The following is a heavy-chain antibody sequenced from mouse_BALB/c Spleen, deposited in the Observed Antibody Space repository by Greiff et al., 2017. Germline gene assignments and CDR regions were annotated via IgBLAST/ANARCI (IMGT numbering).Heavy chain of an antibody. D-gene: IGHD2-14*01. J-gene: IGHJ3*01. CDR3: ARSGYRYDVGWFAY. CDR1: GYAFTNYL. V-gene: IGHV1-54*01. CDR2: INPGSGGT. Sequence: QVQLKESGAELVRPGTSVKVSCKASGYAFTNYLIEWVKQRPGQGLEWIGVINPGSGGTNYNEKFKGKATLTADKSSSTAYMQLISLTSDDSAVYFCARSGYRYDVGWFAYWGQGTLVTVSA.